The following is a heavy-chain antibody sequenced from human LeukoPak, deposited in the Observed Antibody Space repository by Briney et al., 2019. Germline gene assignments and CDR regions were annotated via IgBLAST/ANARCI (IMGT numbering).Heavy chain of an antibody. CDR1: GGSISSGDYY. CDR2: IYYSEST. J-gene: IGHJ4*02. Sequence: PSETLSLTCTVSGGSISSGDYYWSWIRQPPGKGLEWIGYIYYSESTYYNPSLKSRVTISVDTSKNQFSLKLSSVTAADTAVYYCARFSTIFGVGYWGQGTLVTVPS. CDR3: ARFSTIFGVGY. D-gene: IGHD3-3*01. V-gene: IGHV4-30-4*08.